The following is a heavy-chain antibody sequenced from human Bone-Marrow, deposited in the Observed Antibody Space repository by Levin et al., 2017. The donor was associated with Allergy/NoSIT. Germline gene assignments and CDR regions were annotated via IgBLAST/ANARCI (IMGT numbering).Heavy chain of an antibody. D-gene: IGHD4-17*01. Sequence: PSQTLSLTCSVSGDSISRSSYYWGWIRQSPGKGLEWIGSIYYSGITQYNPSLKSRVTISVDTSKNQFSLRLNFVTAADTAVYYCARDLVTTYLYYGMDVWGQGTAVTVSS. CDR1: GDSISRSSYY. CDR2: IYYSGIT. J-gene: IGHJ6*02. V-gene: IGHV4-39*07. CDR3: ARDLVTTYLYYGMDV.